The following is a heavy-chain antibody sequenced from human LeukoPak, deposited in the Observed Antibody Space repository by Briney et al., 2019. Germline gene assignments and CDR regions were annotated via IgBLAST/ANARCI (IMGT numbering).Heavy chain of an antibody. CDR1: GYTFTDYN. Sequence: ASVKVSCKASGYTFTDYNLHWVRQAPGEGVEWMGWINPKSGGTKFAQKHQGGVTMTADTSIDTAYLELSNLKSDDTAIYYCARSSIGWPLYFDCWGQGTLVTVSS. CDR3: ARSSIGWPLYFDC. V-gene: IGHV1-2*02. CDR2: INPKSGGT. J-gene: IGHJ4*02. D-gene: IGHD6-19*01.